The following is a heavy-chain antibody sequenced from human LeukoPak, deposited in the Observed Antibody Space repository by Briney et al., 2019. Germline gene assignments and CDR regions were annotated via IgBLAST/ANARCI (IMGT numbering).Heavy chain of an antibody. CDR2: IYYSGST. Sequence: PSETLSLTCTVSGGSISSSSYYWGWIRQPPGKGLEWIGSIYYSGSTYYNPSLKSRVTISVDTSKNQFSLKLSSVTAADTAVYYCARQQLATSGSVSFDYWSQGTQVTVSS. J-gene: IGHJ4*02. CDR3: ARQQLATSGSVSFDY. CDR1: GGSISSSSYY. V-gene: IGHV4-39*01. D-gene: IGHD6-13*01.